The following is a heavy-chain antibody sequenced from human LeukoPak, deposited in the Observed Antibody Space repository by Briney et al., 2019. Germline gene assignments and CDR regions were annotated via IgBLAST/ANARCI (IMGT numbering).Heavy chain of an antibody. CDR3: ARDPYYYAVNDAFDI. CDR2: IYHSGST. V-gene: IGHV4-38-2*01. Sequence: SETLSLTCAVSGYSISSGYYWGWIRQPPGKGLEWIGSIYHSGSTYYNPSLKSRVTISVDTSKNQFSLKLSSVTAAGTAVYYCARDPYYYAVNDAFDIWGQGTMVTVSS. D-gene: IGHD3-10*01. CDR1: GYSISSGYY. J-gene: IGHJ3*02.